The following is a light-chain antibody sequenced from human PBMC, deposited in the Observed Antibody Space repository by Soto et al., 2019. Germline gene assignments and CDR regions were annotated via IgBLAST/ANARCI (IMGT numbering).Light chain of an antibody. CDR3: QQYGSSQLN. CDR1: QSVSSSY. CDR2: GAS. V-gene: IGKV3-20*01. J-gene: IGKJ4*01. Sequence: EMVLTQSPGTLSLSPGERATLSCRASQSVSSSYLAWYQQKPGQAPRLLIYGASSRATGIPDRFSGSGSGTDFTLTISRLEPEDFEVYYCQQYGSSQLNFGGGTKVDI.